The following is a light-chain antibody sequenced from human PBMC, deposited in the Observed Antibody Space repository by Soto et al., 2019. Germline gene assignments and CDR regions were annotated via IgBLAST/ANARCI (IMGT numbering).Light chain of an antibody. CDR2: RAS. Sequence: EMVMTQSPATLSVSPGERATLSCRASQSVRSSLAWYQQKPGQPPRLLIYRASTRATGVPARFSGSGSGTEFTLTISSLQPDDFATYYCQQYNSYPWTFGQGTKVDIK. V-gene: IGKV3-15*01. CDR3: QQYNSYPWT. J-gene: IGKJ1*01. CDR1: QSVRSS.